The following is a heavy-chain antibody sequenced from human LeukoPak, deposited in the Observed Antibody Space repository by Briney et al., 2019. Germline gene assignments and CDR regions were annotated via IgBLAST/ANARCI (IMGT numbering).Heavy chain of an antibody. J-gene: IGHJ6*03. CDR3: TTAPHGYSSGWYPGKYYYYYMDV. CDR2: IKSKTDGGTP. D-gene: IGHD6-19*01. CDR1: GFTFSNAW. Sequence: AGSLRLSCAASGFTFSNAWMSWVRQAPGKGLEWVGRIKSKTDGGTPDYAAPVKGRFTISRDDSKNTLYLQMNSLKTEDTAVYYCTTAPHGYSSGWYPGKYYYYYMDVWGKGTTVTVSS. V-gene: IGHV3-15*01.